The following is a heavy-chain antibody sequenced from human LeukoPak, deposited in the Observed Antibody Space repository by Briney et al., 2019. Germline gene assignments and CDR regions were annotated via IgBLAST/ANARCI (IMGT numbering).Heavy chain of an antibody. CDR3: ARVYYYDSSGYWVYYFDY. Sequence: NPSETLSLTCTVSGGSISSYYWSWIRQPPEKGLEWIGYIYYSGSTNYNPSLKSRVTISVDTSKNQFSLKLSSVTAADTAVYYCARVYYYDSSGYWVYYFDYWGQGTLVTVSS. D-gene: IGHD3-22*01. V-gene: IGHV4-59*01. CDR2: IYYSGST. J-gene: IGHJ4*02. CDR1: GGSISSYY.